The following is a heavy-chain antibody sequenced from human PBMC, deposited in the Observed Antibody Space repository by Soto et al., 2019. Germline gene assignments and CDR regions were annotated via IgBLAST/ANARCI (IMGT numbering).Heavy chain of an antibody. J-gene: IGHJ6*02. CDR2: SLPIFGTS. Sequence: QVQLVQSGAEVKKPGSSVKVSCKASGGTFSTYSISWVRQAPGQGLEWMGESLPIFGTSHYAQNFQCRVTITADDSTSTVYMELSSLRSDDTAEYYCARGGRYPKPSFYYGMDVWGQGTTVTVSS. D-gene: IGHD1-20*01. CDR3: ARGGRYPKPSFYYGMDV. CDR1: GGTFSTYS. V-gene: IGHV1-69*01.